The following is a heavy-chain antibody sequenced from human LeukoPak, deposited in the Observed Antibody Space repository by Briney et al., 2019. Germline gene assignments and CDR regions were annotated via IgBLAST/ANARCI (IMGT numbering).Heavy chain of an antibody. CDR1: GYTFTSYD. D-gene: IGHD6-13*01. CDR3: ARGLSAAGRGDLPEFDY. CDR2: MNPNSGNT. J-gene: IGHJ4*02. V-gene: IGHV1-8*03. Sequence: ASVKVSCKASGYTFTSYDINWVRQATGQGLEWMGWMNPNSGNTGYAQKFQGRVTITRNTSISTAYMELSSLRSEDTAVYYCARGLSAAGRGDLPEFDYWGQGTLVTVSS.